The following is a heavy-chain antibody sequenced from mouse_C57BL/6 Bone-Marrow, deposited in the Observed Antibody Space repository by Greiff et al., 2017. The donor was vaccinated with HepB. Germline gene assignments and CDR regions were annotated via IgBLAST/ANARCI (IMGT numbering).Heavy chain of an antibody. CDR1: GYTFTSYW. J-gene: IGHJ4*01. CDR2: IDPSDSYT. CDR3: ARKEVYDGYPYAMDY. Sequence: QVQLKESGAELVRPGTSVKLSCKASGYTFTSYWMHWVKQRPGQGLEWIGVIDPSDSYTNYNQKFKGKATVTVDTSSSTAYMQLSSLTSEDSAVYYCARKEVYDGYPYAMDYWGQGTSVTVSS. D-gene: IGHD2-3*01. V-gene: IGHV1-59*01.